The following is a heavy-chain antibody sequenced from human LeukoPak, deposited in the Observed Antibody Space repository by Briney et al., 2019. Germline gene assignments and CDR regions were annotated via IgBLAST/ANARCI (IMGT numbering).Heavy chain of an antibody. J-gene: IGHJ5*02. V-gene: IGHV3-9*01. Sequence: PGRSLRLSCAASGFTFDDYAMHWVRQAPGKGLEWVSGISWNSGNIGYADSVKGRFTISRDNAKNSLYLQMNSLRAEDTALYYCAKGGLFYDFWSGYYPPRWFDPWGQGTLVTVSS. CDR2: ISWNSGNI. CDR3: AKGGLFYDFWSGYYPPRWFDP. D-gene: IGHD3-3*01. CDR1: GFTFDDYA.